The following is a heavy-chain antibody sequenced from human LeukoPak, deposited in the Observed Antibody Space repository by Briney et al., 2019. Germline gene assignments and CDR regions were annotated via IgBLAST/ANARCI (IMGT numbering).Heavy chain of an antibody. J-gene: IGHJ5*02. D-gene: IGHD3-22*01. V-gene: IGHV1-2*02. CDR1: GYTFTDYY. CDR2: INPNRGGT. CDR3: ARRNYDRSGYMFDP. Sequence: AAVTVSFKASGYTFTDYYMHWVRQAPGQGLEWMGWINPNRGGTNYAKKVQGRVTLPRATSISTAYMELNRLRSDDTAVYYCARRNYDRSGYMFDPWGQGTLVNVSS.